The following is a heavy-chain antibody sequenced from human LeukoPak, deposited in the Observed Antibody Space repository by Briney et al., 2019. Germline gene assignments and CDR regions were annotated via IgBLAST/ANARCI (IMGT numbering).Heavy chain of an antibody. J-gene: IGHJ4*02. CDR2: IYYSGST. Sequence: SETLSLTCTVSGGSISSSSYYWGWIRQPPGKGLEWIGSIYYSGSTYYNPSLKSRVTISVDTSKNQFSLKLSSVTAADTAVYYCARHVRTMVRGVIMYFDYWGQGTLVTVSS. D-gene: IGHD3-10*01. CDR3: ARHVRTMVRGVIMYFDY. V-gene: IGHV4-39*01. CDR1: GGSISSSSYY.